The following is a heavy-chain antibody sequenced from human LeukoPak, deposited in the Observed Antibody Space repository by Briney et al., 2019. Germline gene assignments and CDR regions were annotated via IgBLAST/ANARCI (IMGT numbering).Heavy chain of an antibody. V-gene: IGHV3-74*01. J-gene: IGHJ4*02. CDR3: ARGRPHGNDY. Sequence: GGSLRLSCAASGFTFSSYAMTWVRQAPGKGLVWVSRIASDGSSTTYADSVKGRFSISRDNAKNTLYLQMNSLRVEDTAVYYCARGRPHGNDYWGQGTLDTVSS. CDR2: IASDGSST. CDR1: GFTFSSYA. D-gene: IGHD4-23*01.